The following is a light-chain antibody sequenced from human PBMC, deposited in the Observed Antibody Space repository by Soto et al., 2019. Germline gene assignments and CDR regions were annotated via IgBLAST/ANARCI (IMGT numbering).Light chain of an antibody. J-gene: IGKJ4*01. Sequence: ETVMTQSPATLSVSPGERATLSCRASQSVNSNLAWYQQESGQPPRLLVFGASTRATGVPARFSGSGSGTEFSLTTSGLQSEDFAVYFCQQYASWPLTFGGGTKVEI. V-gene: IGKV3-15*01. CDR1: QSVNSN. CDR3: QQYASWPLT. CDR2: GAS.